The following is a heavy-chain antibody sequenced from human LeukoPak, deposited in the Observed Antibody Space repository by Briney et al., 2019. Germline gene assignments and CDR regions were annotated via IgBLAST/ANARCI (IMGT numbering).Heavy chain of an antibody. V-gene: IGHV3-11*01. J-gene: IGHJ4*02. CDR2: ISHSGSTI. CDR1: GFIFSDYY. D-gene: IGHD3-16*02. CDR3: VWGIYRRFDF. Sequence: GGSLRLSCAASGFIFSDYYVSWIRQAPGKGLEWVSYISHSGSTIYYADSVKGRFTISRDNAKNSLYLQMNSLRAEDTAVYFCVWGIYRRFDFWGQGTLVTVSS.